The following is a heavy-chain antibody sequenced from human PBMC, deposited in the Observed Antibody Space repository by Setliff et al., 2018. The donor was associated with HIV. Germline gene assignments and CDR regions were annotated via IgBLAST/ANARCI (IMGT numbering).Heavy chain of an antibody. Sequence: GGSLRLSCAASGFTFSSHWMTWVRQAPGKGLEWVANINQDGGVTYYVESMKGRFTISRDNAKNSVYLQMNSLRVEDTAVYYCAIEGSAISLFDCWGQGTLVTVSS. D-gene: IGHD6-6*01. CDR3: AIEGSAISLFDC. V-gene: IGHV3-7*01. CDR1: GFTFSSHW. CDR2: INQDGGVT. J-gene: IGHJ4*02.